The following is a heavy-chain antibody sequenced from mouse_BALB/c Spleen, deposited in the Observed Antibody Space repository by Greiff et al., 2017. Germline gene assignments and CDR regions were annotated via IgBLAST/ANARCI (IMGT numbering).Heavy chain of an antibody. CDR2: INPSNGRT. Sequence: QVQLQQPGAELVKPGASVKLSCKASGYTFTSYWMHWVKQRPGQGLEWIGEINPSNGRTNYNEKFKSKATLTVDKSSSTAYMQLSSLTSEDSAVYYCAIFSTMITTLDYWGQGTTLTVSS. CDR3: AIFSTMITTLDY. CDR1: GYTFTSYW. D-gene: IGHD2-4*01. J-gene: IGHJ2*01. V-gene: IGHV1S81*02.